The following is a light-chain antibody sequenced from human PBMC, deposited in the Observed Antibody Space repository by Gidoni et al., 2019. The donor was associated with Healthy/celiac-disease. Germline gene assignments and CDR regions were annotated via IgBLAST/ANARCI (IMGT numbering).Light chain of an antibody. V-gene: IGLV2-8*01. CDR3: SSYAGSNNLV. J-gene: IGLJ2*01. Sequence: QSALTQPPSASGSPGQPVTISCTGPSSDVGGYNYVSWYQQHPGKAPKLMIYEVSKRPSGVPDRFSGSKSGNTASLTVSGLQAEDEADYYYSSYAGSNNLVFGGGTKLTVL. CDR1: SSDVGGYNY. CDR2: EVS.